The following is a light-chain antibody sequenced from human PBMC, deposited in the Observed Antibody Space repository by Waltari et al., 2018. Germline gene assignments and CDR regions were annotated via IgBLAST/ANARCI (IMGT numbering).Light chain of an antibody. CDR1: QSVSRA. CDR2: GAS. Sequence: EIVLTQSPGTLSLSLGERATVSCRASQSVSRALAWYQQKPGQAPRLLIYGASTRATGIPDRFSGSGSGTDFSLTISRLKPDDVALYYCQQYLRLPVTFGQGTTVEI. J-gene: IGKJ1*01. V-gene: IGKV3-20*01. CDR3: QQYLRLPVT.